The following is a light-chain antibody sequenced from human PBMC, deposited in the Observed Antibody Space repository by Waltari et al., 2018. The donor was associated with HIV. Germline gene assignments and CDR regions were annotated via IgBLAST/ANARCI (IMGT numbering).Light chain of an antibody. CDR3: QSYDSNLSGL. Sequence: QSELPQPPSVSAAPGQRVTTSCTGSSSNIGAVSDVHWYQKVPGRAPKCVSYGNSNRPSGVPDRFAGSRSGSSASLVITGLQSEDEADYYCQSYDSNLSGLFGGGTKVTVL. J-gene: IGLJ2*01. CDR1: SSNIGAVSD. V-gene: IGLV1-40*01. CDR2: GNS.